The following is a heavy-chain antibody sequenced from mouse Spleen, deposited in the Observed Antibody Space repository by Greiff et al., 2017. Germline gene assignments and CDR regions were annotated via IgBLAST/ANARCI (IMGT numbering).Heavy chain of an antibody. CDR1: GFDFSRYW. CDR2: INPDSSTI. Sequence: EVQGVESGGGLVQPGGSLKLSCAASGFDFSRYWMSWVRQAPGKGLEWIGEINPDSSTINYTPSLKDKFIISRDNAKDTLYLQMSKVRSEDTALYYCARPGYDSLMDYWGQGTSVTVSS. V-gene: IGHV4-1*02. CDR3: ARPGYDSLMDY. J-gene: IGHJ4*01. D-gene: IGHD2-4*01.